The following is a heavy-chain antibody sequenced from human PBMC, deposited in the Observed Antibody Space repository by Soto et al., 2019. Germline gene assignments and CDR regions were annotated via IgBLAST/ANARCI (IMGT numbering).Heavy chain of an antibody. J-gene: IGHJ5*02. V-gene: IGHV4-30-4*01. D-gene: IGHD2-15*01. CDR3: ARDRAVVAPRGFDP. Sequence: PSETLSLTCTVSGGSISSGDYYWSWIRQPPGKGLEWIGYIYYSGSTYYNPSLKSRVTISVDTSKNQFSLKLSSVTAADTAVYYCARDRAVVAPRGFDPWGQGTLVTVSS. CDR2: IYYSGST. CDR1: GGSISSGDYY.